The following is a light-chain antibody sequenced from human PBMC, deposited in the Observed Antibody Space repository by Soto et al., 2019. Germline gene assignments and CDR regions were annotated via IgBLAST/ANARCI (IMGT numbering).Light chain of an antibody. CDR2: DAS. J-gene: IGKJ4*01. CDR3: QQYGSSHLT. CDR1: QSISSW. V-gene: IGKV1-5*01. Sequence: DIQMTQSPSTLSASVGDRVTITCRASQSISSWLAWYQQKPGKAPKLLIYDASSLESGVPSRFSGSGSGTDFTLTISRLEPEDFAVYYCQQYGSSHLTFGGGTKVDIK.